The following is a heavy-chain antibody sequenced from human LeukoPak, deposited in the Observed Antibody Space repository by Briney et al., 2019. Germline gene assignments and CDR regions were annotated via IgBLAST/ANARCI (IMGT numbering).Heavy chain of an antibody. V-gene: IGHV3-48*03. CDR2: ISSSGSTI. CDR1: GFTFSSYE. CDR3: VSECSGGDCYSEGYFQH. Sequence: GGSLRLSCAASGFTFSSYEMNWVRQAPGKGLEWVSYISSSGSTIYYAESVKGRFTISRDNAKNSLYLQMNSLRAEDTAVYYCVSECSGGDCYSEGYFQHWGQGTLVTVSS. J-gene: IGHJ1*01. D-gene: IGHD2-21*02.